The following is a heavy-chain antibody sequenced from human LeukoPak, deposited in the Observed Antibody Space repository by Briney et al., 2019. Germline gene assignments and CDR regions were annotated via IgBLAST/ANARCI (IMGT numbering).Heavy chain of an antibody. CDR1: GGTFSSYA. J-gene: IGHJ6*03. Sequence: SVKVSCKASGGTFSSYAISWVRQAPGQGLEWMGGIIPIFGTANYAQKFQGRVTITADKSTSTAYMELSSLGSEDTAVYYCASRYSSSWYSRYMDVWGKGTTVTVSS. V-gene: IGHV1-69*06. D-gene: IGHD6-13*01. CDR2: IIPIFGTA. CDR3: ASRYSSSWYSRYMDV.